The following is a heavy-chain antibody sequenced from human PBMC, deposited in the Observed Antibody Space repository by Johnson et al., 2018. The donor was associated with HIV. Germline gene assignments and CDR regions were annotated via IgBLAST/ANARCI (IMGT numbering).Heavy chain of an antibody. CDR2: ISWNSGSI. CDR1: GFTFDDYA. V-gene: IGHV3-9*01. Sequence: QLVESGGGLVQPGRSLRLSCAASGFTFDDYAMHWVRQAPGKGLEWVSGISWNSGSIGYADSVKGRFTISRDNAKNSLYLQMNSLRAEDTAMYYCGSFNDAFDIWGQGTMVTVSS. D-gene: IGHD1-26*01. CDR3: GSFNDAFDI. J-gene: IGHJ3*02.